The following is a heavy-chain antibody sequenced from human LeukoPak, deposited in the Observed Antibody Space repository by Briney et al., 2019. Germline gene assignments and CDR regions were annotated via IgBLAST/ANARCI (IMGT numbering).Heavy chain of an antibody. Sequence: GGSLRLSCAVSGFTSSSYWISWVRQAPGKGLEWVANIKPDGSEKYYADSVKGRFTISRDNAKNSLYLQMNSLRAEDTAVYYCARGGTAMDYWGQGTLVTVSS. CDR1: GFTSSSYW. V-gene: IGHV3-7*01. CDR2: IKPDGSEK. D-gene: IGHD5-18*01. J-gene: IGHJ4*02. CDR3: ARGGTAMDY.